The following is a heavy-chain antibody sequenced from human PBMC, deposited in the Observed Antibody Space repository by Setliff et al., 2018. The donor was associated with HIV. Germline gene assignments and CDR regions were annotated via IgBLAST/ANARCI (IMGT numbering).Heavy chain of an antibody. V-gene: IGHV3-30*03. CDR2: LSYDGSKI. CDR1: GFTFRNYG. CDR3: ARYRQEQHRAMGV. D-gene: IGHD3-16*02. J-gene: IGHJ6*03. Sequence: GGSLRLSCGASGFTFRNYGLHWVRQAPGKGLEWVAGLSYDGSKIYYADSVKGRFTISRDNSKNTLNLQMNSLRAEDTAVYYCARYRQEQHRAMGVWGKGTAVTVSS.